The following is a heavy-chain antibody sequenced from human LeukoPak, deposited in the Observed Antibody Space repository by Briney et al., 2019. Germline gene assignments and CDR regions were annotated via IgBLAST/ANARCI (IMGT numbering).Heavy chain of an antibody. CDR3: ARDCSDGSCYEGVLDN. CDR1: GDSISSSY. CDR2: IYISGYT. D-gene: IGHD2-15*01. V-gene: IGHV4-4*07. J-gene: IGHJ4*02. Sequence: SETLSLTCTVSGDSISSSYWSWIRQPAGKGLEWIGRIYISGYTNYNPSLKSRVTMSVDTSKNQFSLNVRSVTAADTAVYYCARDCSDGSCYEGVLDNWGQGTLVTVSS.